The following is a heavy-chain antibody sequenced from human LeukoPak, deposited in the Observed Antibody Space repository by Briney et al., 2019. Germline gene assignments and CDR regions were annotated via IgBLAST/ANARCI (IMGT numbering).Heavy chain of an antibody. Sequence: GGSLRLSCAASGFTLSDYYMSWIRQAPGKGLEWVSYISSSGSTIYYADSVKGRFTISRDNAKNSLYLQMNSLRAEDTAVYYCARDGSRSGWYPGYFDYWGQGTLVTVSS. V-gene: IGHV3-11*04. CDR2: ISSSGSTI. CDR1: GFTLSDYY. CDR3: ARDGSRSGWYPGYFDY. D-gene: IGHD6-19*01. J-gene: IGHJ4*02.